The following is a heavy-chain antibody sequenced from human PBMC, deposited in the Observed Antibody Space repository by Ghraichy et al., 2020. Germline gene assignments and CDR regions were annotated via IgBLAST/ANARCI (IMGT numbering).Heavy chain of an antibody. J-gene: IGHJ4*02. CDR2: INHSGST. CDR1: GGSFSGYY. D-gene: IGHD4-17*01. CDR3: ARGGPGGDYGDYSYYFDY. Sequence: GSLRLSCAVYGGSFSGYYWSWIRQPPGKGLEWIGEINHSGSTNYNPSLKSRVTISVDTSKNQFSLKLSSVTAADTAVYYCARGGPGGDYGDYSYYFDYWGQGTLVTVSP. V-gene: IGHV4-34*01.